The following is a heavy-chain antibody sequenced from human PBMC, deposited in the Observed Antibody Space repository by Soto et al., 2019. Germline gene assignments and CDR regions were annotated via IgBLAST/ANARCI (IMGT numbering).Heavy chain of an antibody. CDR1: GGSISSGGYY. Sequence: QVQLQESGPGLVKPSQTLSLTCTVSGGSISSGGYYWSWIRQHPGKGLEWIGYIYYSGSTYYNPSLKGPVTISVDTSKNQFSLKLGSVTAADTAVYYFGRSFGVAAAGPFDYWGQGTLVTVSS. D-gene: IGHD6-13*01. J-gene: IGHJ4*02. CDR2: IYYSGST. V-gene: IGHV4-31*01. CDR3: GRSFGVAAAGPFDY.